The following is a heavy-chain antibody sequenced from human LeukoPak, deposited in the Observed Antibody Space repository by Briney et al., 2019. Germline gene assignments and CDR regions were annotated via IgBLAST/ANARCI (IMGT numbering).Heavy chain of an antibody. D-gene: IGHD6-13*01. CDR3: ARLTGYSSSWYYFDY. CDR1: GGSISSHY. V-gene: IGHV4-59*11. CDR2: IYYSGST. J-gene: IGHJ4*02. Sequence: SETLSLTCTVSGGSISSHYWSWIRQPPGKGLEWIGYIYYSGSTNYNPSLKSRVTISVDKSKNQFSLKLSSVTAADTAVYYCARLTGYSSSWYYFDYWGQGTLVTVSS.